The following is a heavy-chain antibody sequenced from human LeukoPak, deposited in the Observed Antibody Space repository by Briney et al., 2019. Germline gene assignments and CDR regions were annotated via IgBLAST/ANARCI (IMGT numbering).Heavy chain of an antibody. CDR2: ITGSSNFM. CDR3: ARDGVGAFDI. V-gene: IGHV3-21*01. D-gene: IGHD3-10*01. J-gene: IGHJ3*02. Sequence: PGGSLRLSCAASGFTFSTYSMNWVRQAPGKGLEWVSSITGSSNFMSYADSVKGRFTISRDNARNSLYLQMNSLRAEDTAVYYCARDGVGAFDIWGQGTMVTVSS. CDR1: GFTFSTYS.